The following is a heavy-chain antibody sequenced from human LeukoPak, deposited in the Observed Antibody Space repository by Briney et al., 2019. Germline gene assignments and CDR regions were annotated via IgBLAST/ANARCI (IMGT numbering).Heavy chain of an antibody. CDR3: ARNGYCSSTSCSSFDY. D-gene: IGHD2-2*01. V-gene: IGHV3-53*01. CDR1: GFTVSSNY. CDR2: IYSGGST. J-gene: IGHJ4*02. Sequence: GGSLRLSCAASGFTVSSNYMSWVRQAPGKGLEWVSVIYSGGSTYYADSVKGRFTISRDNSKNTLYLQMNSLRAEDTAAYYCARNGYCSSTSCSSFDYWGQGTLVTVSS.